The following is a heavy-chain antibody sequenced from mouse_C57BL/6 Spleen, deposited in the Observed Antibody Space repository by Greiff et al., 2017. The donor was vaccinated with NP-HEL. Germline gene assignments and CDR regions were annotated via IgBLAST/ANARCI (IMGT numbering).Heavy chain of an antibody. D-gene: IGHD3-2*02. Sequence: EVQVVESGEGLVKPGGSLKLSCAASGFTFSSYAMSWVRQTPEKRLEWVAYISSGGDYVYYADTVKGRFTISRDNARNTLYLQMSSLKSEDTAMYYCTKEDSSGYDAMDYWGQGTSVTVSS. CDR1: GFTFSSYA. CDR3: TKEDSSGYDAMDY. V-gene: IGHV5-9-1*02. J-gene: IGHJ4*01. CDR2: ISSGGDYV.